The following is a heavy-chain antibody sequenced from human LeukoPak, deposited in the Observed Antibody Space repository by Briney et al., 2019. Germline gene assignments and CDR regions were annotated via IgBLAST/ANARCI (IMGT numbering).Heavy chain of an antibody. Sequence: GGSLRLSCAASGFTFDDYAMHWVRQAPGKGLEWVSGISWNSGSIGYADSVKGRFTISRDNAKNSLYLQMNSLRAEDTALYYCAKDGNYDFWSGYSDYWGQGTLVTVST. CDR3: AKDGNYDFWSGYSDY. CDR2: ISWNSGSI. D-gene: IGHD3-3*01. CDR1: GFTFDDYA. J-gene: IGHJ4*02. V-gene: IGHV3-9*01.